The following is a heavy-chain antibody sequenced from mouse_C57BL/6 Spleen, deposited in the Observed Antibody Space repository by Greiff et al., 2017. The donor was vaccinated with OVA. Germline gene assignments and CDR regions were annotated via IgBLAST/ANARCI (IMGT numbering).Heavy chain of an antibody. Sequence: DVQLQESGGGLVQPGGSMKLSCVASGFTFSNYLMNWVRQSPEKGLEWVAQIRLKSDNYATHYAESVKGRFTISRDDSKSSVYLQMNNLRAEDTGIYYCTLAWFAYWGQGTLVTVSA. CDR3: TLAWFAY. V-gene: IGHV6-3*01. J-gene: IGHJ3*01. CDR2: IRLKSDNYAT. CDR1: GFTFSNYL.